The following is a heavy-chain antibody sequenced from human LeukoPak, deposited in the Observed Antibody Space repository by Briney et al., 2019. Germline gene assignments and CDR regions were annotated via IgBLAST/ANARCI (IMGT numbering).Heavy chain of an antibody. CDR1: GFTFSSNA. Sequence: GGFLRLSCAASGFTFSSNAMSWVRQAPGKGMEWVSAITGGGGGTYYADSVKGRFTISRDNSKNTLYLQMNSLTAEDTAVYYCARVREGPSPGSWGQGTLVTVSS. D-gene: IGHD5-12*01. V-gene: IGHV3-23*01. J-gene: IGHJ5*02. CDR3: ARVREGPSPGS. CDR2: ITGGGGGT.